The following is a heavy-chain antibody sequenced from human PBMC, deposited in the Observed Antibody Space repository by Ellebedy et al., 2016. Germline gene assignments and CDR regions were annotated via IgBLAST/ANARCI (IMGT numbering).Heavy chain of an antibody. J-gene: IGHJ4*02. D-gene: IGHD1-26*01. CDR2: VSYDGNYK. CDR3: ARDSTVGGGSPNADRYFEY. V-gene: IGHV3-30-3*01. CDR1: GVTFTNYA. Sequence: GGSLRLXXVASGVTFTNYAMHWVRQAPGKGLEWVASVSYDGNYKYYPDSVKGRFTVSRANSKNTLYLEMNSLSSDDTAVYYCARDSTVGGGSPNADRYFEYWGQGTLVTVSP.